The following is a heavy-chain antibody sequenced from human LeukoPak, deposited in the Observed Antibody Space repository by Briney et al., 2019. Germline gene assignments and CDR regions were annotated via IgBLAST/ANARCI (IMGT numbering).Heavy chain of an antibody. J-gene: IGHJ4*02. CDR1: GDSLSSNSAA. CDR2: TYYRSKWYN. Sequence: SQTLSHTCAISGDSLSSNSAAWKWIRHSPSRGLEWLGRTYYRSKWYNDYAVSVKSRITINPDTSKNQFSLQLNSVTPEDTAVYYFARGAAGGSGSYYLYWGQGTLVTVSS. V-gene: IGHV6-1*01. CDR3: ARGAAGGSGSYYLY. D-gene: IGHD3-10*01.